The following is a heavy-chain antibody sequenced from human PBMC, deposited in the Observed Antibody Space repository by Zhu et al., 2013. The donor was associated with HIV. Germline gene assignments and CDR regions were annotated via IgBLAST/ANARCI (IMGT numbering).Heavy chain of an antibody. D-gene: IGHD3-22*01. J-gene: IGHJ4*02. V-gene: IGHV3-30*18. Sequence: VQLVESGGGVVQPGRSLRLSCAVSGFTFSGYGMYWVRQAPGKGLEWVAVISYDGSNKYYADSVKGRFTISRDNSKNTLFLQMNSLRAQDTALYYCAKEPPVGNYYDSRGYLHRWGQGTLVTVSS. CDR2: ISYDGSNK. CDR1: GFTFSGYG. CDR3: AKEPPVGNYYDSRGYLHR.